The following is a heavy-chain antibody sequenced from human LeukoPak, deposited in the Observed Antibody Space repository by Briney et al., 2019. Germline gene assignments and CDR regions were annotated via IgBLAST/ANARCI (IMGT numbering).Heavy chain of an antibody. CDR2: INPNSGGT. CDR3: ARRLSIAALDAFDI. J-gene: IGHJ3*02. D-gene: IGHD6-6*01. V-gene: IGHV1-2*02. Sequence: ASVKVSCKASGYTFTGYYMHWVRQAPGQGLEWMGWINPNSGGTNYAQKFQGRVTMTRDTSISTAYMELSRLRSDDTAVYYCARRLSIAALDAFDIWGQGTMVTVSS. CDR1: GYTFTGYY.